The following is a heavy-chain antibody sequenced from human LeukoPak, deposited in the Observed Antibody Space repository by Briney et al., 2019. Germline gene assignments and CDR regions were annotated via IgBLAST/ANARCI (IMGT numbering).Heavy chain of an antibody. CDR3: ARLGGRLGPPGY. CDR1: GFTYCRCL. V-gene: IGHV3-7*01. Sequence: SRRASGFTYCRCLKRGVRQAPEKGLEGVANIKQDGSEKYYVDSVKGRFTISRDNAKNLLYLQMNSLRAEDTAVYYCARLGGRLGPPGYWGQGTLVIVSS. CDR2: IKQDGSEK. J-gene: IGHJ4*02. D-gene: IGHD6-25*01.